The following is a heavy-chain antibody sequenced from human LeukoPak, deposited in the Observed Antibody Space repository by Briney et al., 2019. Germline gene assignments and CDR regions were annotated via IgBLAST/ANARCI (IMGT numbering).Heavy chain of an antibody. CDR1: GFTFSSYD. CDR3: ARGGVVGAFDI. D-gene: IGHD2-15*01. CDR2: IGTAGDT. V-gene: IGHV3-13*01. J-gene: IGHJ3*02. Sequence: PGGSLRLSCAASGFTFSSYDMHWVRQATGKGLEWVSAIGTAGDTYYPGSVKGRFTVSRENAKNSLYLQMNSLRAGGTAVYYCARGGVVGAFDIWGQGTMVTVSS.